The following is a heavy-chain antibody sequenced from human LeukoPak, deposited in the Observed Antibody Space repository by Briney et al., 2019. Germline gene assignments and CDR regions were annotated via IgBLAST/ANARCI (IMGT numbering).Heavy chain of an antibody. CDR1: GFILSNFA. CDR2: ISYDGSNK. D-gene: IGHD5-24*01. CDR3: ARDVGRWLHSNLDY. J-gene: IGHJ4*02. Sequence: QPGGSLRLSCAASGFILSNFAMDWVRQVPGKGLEWVAIISYDGSNKYYADSVKGRFTTSRDNSKNTLYLQMDTLRAEDTAVYYCARDVGRWLHSNLDYWGQGTLVTVSS. V-gene: IGHV3-30-3*01.